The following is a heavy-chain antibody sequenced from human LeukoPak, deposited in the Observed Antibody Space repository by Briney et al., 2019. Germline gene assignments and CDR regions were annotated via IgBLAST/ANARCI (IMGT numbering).Heavy chain of an antibody. V-gene: IGHV3-21*01. CDR1: TPISSSFS. CDR2: ISSSSSYI. D-gene: IGHD4-17*01. CDR3: ARVEYGVNDY. J-gene: IGHJ4*02. Sequence: PGGSLRLPCAVSTPISSSFSMSWVRQAPGKGLEWVSSISSSSSYIYYADSVKGRFTISRDNAKNSLYLQMNSLRAEDTAVYYCARVEYGVNDYWGQGTLVTVSS.